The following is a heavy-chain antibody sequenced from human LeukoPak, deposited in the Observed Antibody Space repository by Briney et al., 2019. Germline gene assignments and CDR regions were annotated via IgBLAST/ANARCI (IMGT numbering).Heavy chain of an antibody. CDR1: GSSISSGYY. CDR3: ARYDDSSGYYYVLVSFDI. J-gene: IGHJ3*02. V-gene: IGHV4-38-2*02. D-gene: IGHD3-22*01. CDR2: AFHSGST. Sequence: SETLSLTCTISGSSISSGYYWGWIRQSPGKGLEGIGRAFHSGSTYYNPSLKSRVTISVATSKNQFSLKLPPVTAADTALYYCARYDDSSGYYYVLVSFDIWGQGTMVTVSS.